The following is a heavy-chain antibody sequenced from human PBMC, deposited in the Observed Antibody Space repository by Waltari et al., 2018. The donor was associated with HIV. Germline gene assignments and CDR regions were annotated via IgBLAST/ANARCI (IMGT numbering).Heavy chain of an antibody. Sequence: QVQLVQSGADVKKPGASVIVSCRASGYNFPAYYIHWVRQAPGQGLEWKGRINPSTGATDDAQKFQGAVTMTGDTSINTAYMQLSRLMSDHTAIYYCARGPRITMFQGVGTPFDSWGQGTLVIVSS. CDR2: INPSTGAT. J-gene: IGHJ4*02. CDR3: ARGPRITMFQGVGTPFDS. D-gene: IGHD3-10*01. V-gene: IGHV1-2*06. CDR1: GYNFPAYY.